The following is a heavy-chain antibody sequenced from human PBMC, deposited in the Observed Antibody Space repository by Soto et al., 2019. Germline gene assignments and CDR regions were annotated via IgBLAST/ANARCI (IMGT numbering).Heavy chain of an antibody. Sequence: PGGSLRLSCAASGFTCSSYAMHWVRQAPGKGLEWVAVIAYDGSNKYYADSVKGRFTISRDNSKNTLYLQMNSLRAEDTAVYYCARTGLRFDYYYYGMDVWGQGTTVTVSS. CDR1: GFTCSSYA. CDR2: IAYDGSNK. D-gene: IGHD5-12*01. J-gene: IGHJ6*02. CDR3: ARTGLRFDYYYYGMDV. V-gene: IGHV3-30-3*01.